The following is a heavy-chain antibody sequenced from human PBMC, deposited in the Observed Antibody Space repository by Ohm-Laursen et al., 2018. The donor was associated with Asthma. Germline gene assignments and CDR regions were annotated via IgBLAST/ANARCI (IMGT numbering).Heavy chain of an antibody. J-gene: IGHJ4*02. V-gene: IGHV3-64D*08. D-gene: IGHD1-26*01. CDR2: MNGNGDTT. CDR3: IKDLSGTYSFDY. Sequence: SLRLSCAASGFTFSSYTMHWVRQAPGKGLDYVSSMNGNGDTTHYADSVKGRLTISRDNSKNTLYLQMSSLRAEDTAVYHCIKDLSGTYSFDYWGQGALVTVSS. CDR1: GFTFSSYT.